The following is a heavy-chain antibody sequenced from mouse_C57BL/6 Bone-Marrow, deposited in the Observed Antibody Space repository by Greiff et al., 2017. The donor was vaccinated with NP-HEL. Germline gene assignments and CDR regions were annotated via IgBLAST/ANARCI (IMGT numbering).Heavy chain of an antibody. Sequence: VQLQQSVAELVRPGASVKLSCTASGFNIKNTYMHWVKQRPEQGLEWIGRIDPANGNTKYAPKFQGKATITADTSSNTAYLQLSSLTSEDTAIYYCARRYYGSSHGYYFDYWGQGTTLTVSS. CDR2: IDPANGNT. CDR1: GFNIKNTY. V-gene: IGHV14-3*01. J-gene: IGHJ2*01. CDR3: ARRYYGSSHGYYFDY. D-gene: IGHD1-1*01.